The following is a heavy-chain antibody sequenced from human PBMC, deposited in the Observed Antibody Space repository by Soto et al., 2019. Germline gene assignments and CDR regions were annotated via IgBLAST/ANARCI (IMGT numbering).Heavy chain of an antibody. CDR3: ARAMVVTQNWFDP. V-gene: IGHV4-30-4*08. CDR2: IYYSGST. J-gene: IGHJ5*02. CDR1: GGSISSGDYY. D-gene: IGHD2-21*02. Sequence: PSETLSLTCAVSGGSISSGDYYWSWIRQPPGKGLEWIGYIYYSGSTYYNPSLKSRVTISVDTSKNQFSLKLSSVTAADPAVYYCARAMVVTQNWFDPWGQGTLVTVSS.